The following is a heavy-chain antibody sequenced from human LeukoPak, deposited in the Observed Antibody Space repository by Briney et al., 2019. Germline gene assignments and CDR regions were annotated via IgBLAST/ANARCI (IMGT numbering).Heavy chain of an antibody. Sequence: PSETLSLTCAVYGGSFSGYFWSWVRQPPGKGLEWIGEINHSGSTNYNPSLKSRVTISVDTSKNQFSLKLISLTAADTAVYYCARVTYSSENWGQGTLVTVSS. CDR1: GGSFSGYF. CDR3: ARVTYSSEN. J-gene: IGHJ4*02. V-gene: IGHV4-34*01. D-gene: IGHD6-19*01. CDR2: INHSGST.